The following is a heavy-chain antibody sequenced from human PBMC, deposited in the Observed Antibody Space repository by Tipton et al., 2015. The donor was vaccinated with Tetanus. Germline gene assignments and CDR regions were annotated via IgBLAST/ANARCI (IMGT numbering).Heavy chain of an antibody. CDR2: ISNSGST. Sequence: TLSLTCTVSGGSISSDGAYWSWIRQHPGEGLEWIGYISNSGSTYYNPSLKSRVTISVDTSQKQISLKVNSVTAADTAVYFCARVSRRNFYFDYWGPGAQVTVSS. D-gene: IGHD2/OR15-2a*01. V-gene: IGHV4-31*03. CDR1: GGSISSDGAY. J-gene: IGHJ4*02. CDR3: ARVSRRNFYFDY.